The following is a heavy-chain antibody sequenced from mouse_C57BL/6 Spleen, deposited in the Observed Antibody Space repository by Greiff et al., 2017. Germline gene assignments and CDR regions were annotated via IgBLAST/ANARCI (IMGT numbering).Heavy chain of an antibody. CDR2: IYPGDGDT. CDR3: ARRAIYYWNAMDY. CDR1: GYAFSSYW. V-gene: IGHV1-80*01. Sequence: QVQLKESGAELVKPGASVKISCKASGYAFSSYWMNWVKQRPGQGLEWIGQIYPGDGDTNYNGKFKGKATLTADKSSSTAYMQLSSLTSEDSAVYCFARRAIYYWNAMDYCGQGTSVTVSS. J-gene: IGHJ4*01. D-gene: IGHD2-1*01.